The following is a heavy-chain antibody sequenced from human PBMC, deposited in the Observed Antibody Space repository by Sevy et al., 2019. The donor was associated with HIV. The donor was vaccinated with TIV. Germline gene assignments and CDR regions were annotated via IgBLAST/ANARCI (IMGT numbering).Heavy chain of an antibody. J-gene: IGHJ4*02. D-gene: IGHD6-19*01. CDR1: GFTFSSYA. CDR2: ISGSGGST. CDR3: AKDSSGRYYFDY. V-gene: IGHV3-23*01. Sequence: GGSPRLSCAASGFTFSSYALSWVRQAPGKGLEWVSAISGSGGSTYYADSVKGRFTISRDNSKNTLYLQMNSLRAEDTAVYYCAKDSSGRYYFDYWGQGTLVTVSS.